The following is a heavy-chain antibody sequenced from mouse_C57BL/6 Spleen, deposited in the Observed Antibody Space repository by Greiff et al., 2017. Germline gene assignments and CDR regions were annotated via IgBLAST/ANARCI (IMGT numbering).Heavy chain of an antibody. J-gene: IGHJ2*01. Sequence: QVQLQQPGAELVMPGASVKLSCKASGYTFTSYWMQWVKQRPGQGLEWIGEIDPSDSYTNYNQKFKGKSTLTVDKSSSTAYMQLSSLTSEDSAIYYCARKVSCYFDYWGQGTTLTVSS. D-gene: IGHD1-3*01. CDR3: ARKVSCYFDY. V-gene: IGHV1-69*01. CDR1: GYTFTSYW. CDR2: IDPSDSYT.